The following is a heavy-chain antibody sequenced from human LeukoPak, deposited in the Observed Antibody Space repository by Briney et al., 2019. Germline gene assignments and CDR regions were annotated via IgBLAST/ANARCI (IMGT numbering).Heavy chain of an antibody. CDR2: FCPGDSGI. D-gene: IGHD2-21*02. CDR1: RYIFSTYC. Sequence: GEPLKISCKGSRYIFSTYCIAWVRQMPGKGLEWMGIFCPGDSGITYSPSVQGQVTISADKSTSIAYLQWSSLKASDTAMYYCARRAYCGGDCTSAYSHYFAMDVWGQGTTVTVSS. V-gene: IGHV5-51*01. J-gene: IGHJ6*02. CDR3: ARRAYCGGDCTSAYSHYFAMDV.